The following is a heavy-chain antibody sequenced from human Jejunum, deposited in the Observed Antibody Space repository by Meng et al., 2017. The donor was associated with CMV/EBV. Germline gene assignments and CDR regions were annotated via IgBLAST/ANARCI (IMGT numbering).Heavy chain of an antibody. D-gene: IGHD1-26*01. CDR1: GFTFNRYW. J-gene: IGHJ4*02. CDR2: INEDGSEK. Sequence: VQVVDSGGGLVQPGGSLRLSCAASGFTFNRYWMTWVRQAPGKGLEWVANINEDGSEKYYVDSVKGRFTISRDNAKNSVYLQMNSLRVEDTAVYYCGRDGRPIDYWGQGTLVTVSS. CDR3: GRDGRPIDY. V-gene: IGHV3-7*04.